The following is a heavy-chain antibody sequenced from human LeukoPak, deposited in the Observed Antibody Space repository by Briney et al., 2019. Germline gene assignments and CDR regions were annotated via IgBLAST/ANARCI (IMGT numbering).Heavy chain of an antibody. CDR3: AKDGMAGIPLWYFDY. CDR2: IYSGGST. Sequence: GGSLRLSCAASGFTVSSNYMSWVRQAPGKGLEWVSVIYSGGSTYYADSVKGRFTISRDNSKNTLYLQMNSLRAEDTAVYYCAKDGMAGIPLWYFDYWGQGTLVTVSS. V-gene: IGHV3-66*01. CDR1: GFTVSSNY. D-gene: IGHD5-24*01. J-gene: IGHJ4*02.